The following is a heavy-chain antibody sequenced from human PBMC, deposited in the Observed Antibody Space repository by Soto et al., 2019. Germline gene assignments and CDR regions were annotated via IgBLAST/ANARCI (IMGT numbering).Heavy chain of an antibody. CDR1: GFTFSSYW. V-gene: IGHV3-74*01. D-gene: IGHD2-15*01. Sequence: EVQLVESGGALVQPGGSLRLSCAASGFTFSSYWMHWVRQAPGKGLVWVSRINSAGSSTSYADSVKGRFTISRDNAKNTRYLQMNSLRAEDTAVYCCARTSLGVAAATREDYWGQGTLVTVSS. CDR3: ARTSLGVAAATREDY. J-gene: IGHJ4*02. CDR2: INSAGSST.